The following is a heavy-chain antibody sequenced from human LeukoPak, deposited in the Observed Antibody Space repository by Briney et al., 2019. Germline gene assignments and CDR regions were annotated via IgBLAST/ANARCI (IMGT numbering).Heavy chain of an antibody. CDR3: AKTSGYRRFDP. Sequence: GGSLRLSCAASGFTFSSYWMHWVRQAPGKGLVWVSRINSDGSSTSYADSVKGRFTISRDNAKNTLYLQMNSLRAEDTAVYYCAKTSGYRRFDPWGQGTLVTVSS. D-gene: IGHD5-12*01. CDR1: GFTFSSYW. V-gene: IGHV3-74*01. J-gene: IGHJ5*02. CDR2: INSDGSST.